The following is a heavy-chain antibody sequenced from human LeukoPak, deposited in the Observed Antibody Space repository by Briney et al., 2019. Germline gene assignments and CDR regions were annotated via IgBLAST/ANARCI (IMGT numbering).Heavy chain of an antibody. Sequence: ASVKFSCKAFGGSSSISWVRQAPGQGLEWMGRITPVINIPNYAQKFQGRLTITADRATSTVYMELTRLRSEDTAMYYCATWTSSGRYSGFDSWGQGTLVTVSS. V-gene: IGHV1-69*02. CDR1: GGSSS. J-gene: IGHJ4*02. D-gene: IGHD1-26*01. CDR3: ATWTSSGRYSGFDS. CDR2: ITPVINIP.